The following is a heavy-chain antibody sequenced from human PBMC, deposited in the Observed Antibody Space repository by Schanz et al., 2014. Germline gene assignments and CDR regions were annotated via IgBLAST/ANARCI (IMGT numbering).Heavy chain of an antibody. V-gene: IGHV1-18*01. J-gene: IGHJ4*03. CDR3: ARVRMAAQANNSPGSFDI. D-gene: IGHD3-16*01. CDR1: GYIFGSHG. Sequence: QLMQSGSEVRKPGASVKVSCKASGYIFGSHGMTWVRQAPGQRPELMGWINAHTGNTQYAQKFQGRVNITSATATATLQLELTMERTDETADYSGARVRMAAQANNSPGSFDIWGQGTRVTVSS. CDR2: INAHTGNT.